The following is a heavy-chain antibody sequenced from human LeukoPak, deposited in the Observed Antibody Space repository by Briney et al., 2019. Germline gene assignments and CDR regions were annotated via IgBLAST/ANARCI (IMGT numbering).Heavy chain of an antibody. Sequence: PGGSLRLSCAASGFTFSSYAMSWVRQAPGKGLEWVSAISGSGGSTYYADSVKGRFNMSRDNSKNTLYLQMNSLRAEDTAVYYCAKDCSGGSCYSGFDYWGQGTLVTVSS. CDR1: GFTFSSYA. V-gene: IGHV3-23*01. J-gene: IGHJ4*02. CDR2: ISGSGGST. CDR3: AKDCSGGSCYSGFDY. D-gene: IGHD2-15*01.